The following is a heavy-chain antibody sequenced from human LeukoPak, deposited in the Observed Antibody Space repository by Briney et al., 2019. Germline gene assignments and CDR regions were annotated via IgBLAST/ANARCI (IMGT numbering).Heavy chain of an antibody. V-gene: IGHV1-46*01. Sequence: ASVTVSCKASGYTFTSYYIHWVRQAPGEGLEWLGIINPSGGSTSYAQKFQGRVTMTRDTSTSTVYMELSSLRSEDTAVYYCARGRGNYDISTGLFDPWGQGTLVTVSS. CDR1: GYTFTSYY. CDR2: INPSGGST. J-gene: IGHJ5*02. CDR3: ARGRGNYDISTGLFDP. D-gene: IGHD3-9*01.